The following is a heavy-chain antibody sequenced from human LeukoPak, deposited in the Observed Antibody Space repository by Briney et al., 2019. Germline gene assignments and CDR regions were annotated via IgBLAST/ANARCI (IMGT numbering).Heavy chain of an antibody. V-gene: IGHV3-30*03. CDR1: GFTFSSYW. Sequence: HPGGSLRLSCAASGFTFSSYWMHWVRQAPGKGLEWVAVISCDGSNKYYADSVKGRFTISRDNSKNTLYLKMNSLRAEDTAVYYCARDYYGSGSLLSNPTYYYYYMDVWGKGTTVTVPS. D-gene: IGHD3-10*01. J-gene: IGHJ6*03. CDR2: ISCDGSNK. CDR3: ARDYYGSGSLLSNPTYYYYYMDV.